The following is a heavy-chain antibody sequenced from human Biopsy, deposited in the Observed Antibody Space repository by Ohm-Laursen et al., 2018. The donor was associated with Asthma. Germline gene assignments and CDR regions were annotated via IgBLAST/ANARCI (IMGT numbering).Heavy chain of an antibody. V-gene: IGHV3-53*01. CDR1: GFTVTTHY. CDR3: ARQPIAEPGTTFYYYYGMDV. J-gene: IGHJ6*02. D-gene: IGHD6-13*01. Sequence: SLRLSCAATGFTVTTHYMSWVRQAPGKGLEWVSVIYSGGSTYYADSVKGQFTISRDSSKNTLFLQMDSLRAEDTAVYYCARQPIAEPGTTFYYYYGMDVWGQGTTVTVSS. CDR2: IYSGGST.